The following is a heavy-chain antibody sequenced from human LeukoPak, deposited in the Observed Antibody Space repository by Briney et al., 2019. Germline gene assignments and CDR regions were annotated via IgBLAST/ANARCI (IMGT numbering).Heavy chain of an antibody. J-gene: IGHJ3*01. CDR3: ARGARDYDDAFDL. Sequence: GGSLRLSCAVSGFGFSDYFMTWIRQAPGKGLEWVSYLSGSGTTKYYADSVKGRFTISRDNANNTLYLQLNRLRVDDTAVYYCARGARDYDDAFDLWGQGTLVIVSS. CDR1: GFGFSDYF. CDR2: LSGSGTTK. V-gene: IGHV3-11*01. D-gene: IGHD4-17*01.